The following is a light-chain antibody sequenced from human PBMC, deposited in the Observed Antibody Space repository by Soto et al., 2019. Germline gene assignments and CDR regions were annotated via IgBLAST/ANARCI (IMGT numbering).Light chain of an antibody. CDR2: DAS. CDR1: QSVSSY. V-gene: IGKV3-11*01. Sequence: EIVLTQSPATLSLSPGERATLSCSASQSVSSYLAWYQQKPGQAPRLLIYDASNRATGIPARFSGSGSGTDFTLTISSLEPEDFAVYYCQQRSNWPLTFGGGKKVEIK. J-gene: IGKJ4*01. CDR3: QQRSNWPLT.